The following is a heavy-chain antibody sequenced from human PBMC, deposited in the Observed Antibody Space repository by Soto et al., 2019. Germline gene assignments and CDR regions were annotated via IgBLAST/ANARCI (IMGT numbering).Heavy chain of an antibody. CDR3: ATRITVFGLLIPPFDP. CDR1: GGSISSGGYY. Sequence: SETLSLTCTVSGGSISSGGYYWSWIRQHPGKGLEWIGYIYYSGSTYYNPSLKSRVTMSVDTSKNQFSLRLSSVTAADTAIYYCATRITVFGLLIPPFDPWGQGTQVTVSS. V-gene: IGHV4-31*03. J-gene: IGHJ5*02. D-gene: IGHD3-3*01. CDR2: IYYSGST.